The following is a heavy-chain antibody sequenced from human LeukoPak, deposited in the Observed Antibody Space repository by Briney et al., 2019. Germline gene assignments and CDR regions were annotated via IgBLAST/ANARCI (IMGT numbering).Heavy chain of an antibody. Sequence: GGSLRLSCVVSGLTFKNYAMNWVRQAPGKGLEWVSSISSSSSYIYYADSVKGRFTISRDNAKNSLYLQMNSLRAEDTAVYYCARDPYSGSYGNYYYYFMDVWGKGTTVTISS. CDR1: GLTFKNYA. J-gene: IGHJ6*03. D-gene: IGHD1-26*01. CDR3: ARDPYSGSYGNYYYYFMDV. CDR2: ISSSSSYI. V-gene: IGHV3-21*01.